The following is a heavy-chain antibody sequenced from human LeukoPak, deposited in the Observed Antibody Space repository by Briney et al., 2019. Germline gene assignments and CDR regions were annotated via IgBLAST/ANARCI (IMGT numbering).Heavy chain of an antibody. CDR2: IGSGGSST. J-gene: IGHJ4*02. CDR1: GSTFSSYA. V-gene: IGHV3-23*01. Sequence: GGSLRLSCEASGSTFSSYAMNWVRQAPGKGLGWVSAIGSGGSSTDYADSVQGRFTISRDNSKSTLYLQMNSLRAEDTAVYYCAKGFLGGTDQYFDSWGQGTLVTVSS. D-gene: IGHD6-19*01. CDR3: AKGFLGGTDQYFDS.